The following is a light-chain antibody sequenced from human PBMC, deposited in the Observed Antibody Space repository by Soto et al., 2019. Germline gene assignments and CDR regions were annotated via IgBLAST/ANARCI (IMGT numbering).Light chain of an antibody. CDR2: DNN. J-gene: IGLJ2*01. CDR1: TSNIGAGYD. CDR3: QSYDISVTGPL. Sequence: QSVLTQPPSVSGAPGQRVTISCTGTTSNIGAGYDVYWYQHPPGAAPKLLIYDNNNRPSGVPDRFSGSKSGTSASLSITGLQAEDEADYYCQSYDISVTGPLFGGGTKLTVL. V-gene: IGLV1-40*01.